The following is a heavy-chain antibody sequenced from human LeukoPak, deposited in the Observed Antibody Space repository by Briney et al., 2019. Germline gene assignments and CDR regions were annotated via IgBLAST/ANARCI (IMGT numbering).Heavy chain of an antibody. V-gene: IGHV3-21*04. D-gene: IGHD3-10*01. J-gene: IGHJ3*02. CDR3: AKSQRLWFGGNDAFHI. CDR1: GFTFSTYS. Sequence: PGGSLRLSCAASGFTFSTYSMNWVRQAPGKGLEWVSSVSSGGSWIYYADSLKGRLTISRDNSKNTVYLQMDSLRAEDTAVYYCAKSQRLWFGGNDAFHIWGQGTMVTVSS. CDR2: VSSGGSWI.